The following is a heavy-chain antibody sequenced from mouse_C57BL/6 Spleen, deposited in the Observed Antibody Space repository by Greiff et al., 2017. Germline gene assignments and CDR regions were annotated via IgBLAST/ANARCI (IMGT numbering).Heavy chain of an antibody. J-gene: IGHJ1*03. Sequence: QVQLQQSGAELVKPGASVKISCKASGYAFSSYWMNWVKQRPGQGLEWIGQIYPGDGDTNYNGKFKGKATLTADKSSSTAYMQLSSLTSEDSAVYVCASRANWDGYGYFDGWGTGTTVTVSS. CDR3: ASRANWDGYGYFDG. CDR1: GYAFSSYW. D-gene: IGHD4-1*01. V-gene: IGHV1-80*01. CDR2: IYPGDGDT.